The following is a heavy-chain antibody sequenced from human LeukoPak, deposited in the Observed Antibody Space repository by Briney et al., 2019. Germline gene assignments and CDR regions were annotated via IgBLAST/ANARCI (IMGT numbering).Heavy chain of an antibody. Sequence: SETLSLTCAVYGGSFSGYYRSWIRQPPGKGLEWIGEINHSGSTNYNPSLKSRVTISVDTSKNQFSLKLSSVTAADTAVYYCARTYCSSTSCYRAWFDPWGQGTLVTVSS. CDR3: ARTYCSSTSCYRAWFDP. CDR1: GGSFSGYY. J-gene: IGHJ5*02. CDR2: INHSGST. D-gene: IGHD2-2*01. V-gene: IGHV4-34*01.